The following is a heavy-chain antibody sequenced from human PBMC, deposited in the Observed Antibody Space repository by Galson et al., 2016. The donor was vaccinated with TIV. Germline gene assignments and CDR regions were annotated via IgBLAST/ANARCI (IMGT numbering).Heavy chain of an antibody. D-gene: IGHD5-18*01. J-gene: IGHJ4*02. V-gene: IGHV1-69*13. Sequence: SVKVSCKASGGLVSNYAISWVRQAPGQGLEWMGGIIPIFGTTKYAQKFQGRVTITADESTRIVNMELSSLISEDTAVYYCAKDPYIYGSYLDHWGQGTLVTVSS. CDR1: GGLVSNYA. CDR3: AKDPYIYGSYLDH. CDR2: IIPIFGTT.